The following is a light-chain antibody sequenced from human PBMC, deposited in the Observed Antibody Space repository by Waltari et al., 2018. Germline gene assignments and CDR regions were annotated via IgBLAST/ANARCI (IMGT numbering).Light chain of an antibody. J-gene: IGKJ1*01. CDR3: QQYDNFPRT. CDR2: YAS. Sequence: DIQMTQSPSSLHASIGDRVPIPCRASQGINNYLSWYQQKPGKAPKRLIFYASNLESGVPSRFSGSGSGTDYTLTISSLQPEDIATYYCQQYDNFPRTFGQGTKVEIK. V-gene: IGKV1-33*01. CDR1: QGINNY.